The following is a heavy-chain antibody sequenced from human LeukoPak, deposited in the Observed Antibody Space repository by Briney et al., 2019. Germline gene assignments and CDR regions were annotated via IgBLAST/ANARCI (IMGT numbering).Heavy chain of an antibody. J-gene: IGHJ6*03. CDR1: GGSISSSSYH. D-gene: IGHD4-23*01. CDR3: AREVADYGGYYYYHYMDV. CDR2: IYYSGST. Sequence: PSETLSLTCTVSGGSISSSSYHWGWIRQPPGKGLEWIGSIYYSGSTYYNPSLKSRVTMSVDTSKNQFSLKLSSVTAADTAMYYCAREVADYGGYYYYHYMDVWGKGTTVTISS. V-gene: IGHV4-39*07.